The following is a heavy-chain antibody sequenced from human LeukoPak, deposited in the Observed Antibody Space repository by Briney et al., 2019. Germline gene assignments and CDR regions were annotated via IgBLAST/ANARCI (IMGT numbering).Heavy chain of an antibody. J-gene: IGHJ3*02. CDR2: VFYSGST. V-gene: IGHV4-59*11. D-gene: IGHD6-13*01. CDR1: GGSISSHY. Sequence: PSRTLSLTCTVSGGSISSHYWSWIRQPPGKGLEWIGYVFYSGSTNYNPSLKSRVSISVDTSKKQLSLKLSSVTAADAAVYYCARVVPKQQLVDAFDIWGQGTVVTVSS. CDR3: ARVVPKQQLVDAFDI.